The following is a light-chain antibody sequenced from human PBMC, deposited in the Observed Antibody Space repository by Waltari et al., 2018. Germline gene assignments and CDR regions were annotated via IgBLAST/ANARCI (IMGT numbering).Light chain of an antibody. CDR1: QDISNY. Sequence: DIVVTQSPSSLSASVGDRVTITCQASQDISNYLNWYQQKPGKAPKLLTYDASNLETGVPSRFSGSGSGTDFTFTISSLQPEDIATYYCQQYDNLPPYTFGQGTKLEIK. CDR2: DAS. J-gene: IGKJ2*01. CDR3: QQYDNLPPYT. V-gene: IGKV1-33*01.